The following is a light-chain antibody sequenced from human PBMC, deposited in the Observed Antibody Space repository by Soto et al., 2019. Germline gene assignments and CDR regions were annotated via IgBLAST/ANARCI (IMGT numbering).Light chain of an antibody. CDR1: QGLSSD. J-gene: IGKJ5*01. CDR2: AAS. CDR3: QQLNSYPIT. Sequence: DIQLTQSPSFLSASVGDRVTITCRAIQGLSSDLAWYQQKPGKAPKLLIYAASTLQSGVPSRFSGSGSGTEFTLTISSLQPEDFATYYCQQLNSYPITFGQGTRPEIK. V-gene: IGKV1-9*01.